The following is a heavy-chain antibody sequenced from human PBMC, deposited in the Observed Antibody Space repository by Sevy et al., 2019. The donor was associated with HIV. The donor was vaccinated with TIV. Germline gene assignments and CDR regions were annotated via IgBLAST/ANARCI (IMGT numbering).Heavy chain of an antibody. CDR3: ASFYGSRSYYY. D-gene: IGHD3-10*01. CDR2: ISSSSSYI. V-gene: IGHV3-21*01. CDR1: GFTFGSYS. Sequence: GGSLRLSCAASGFTFGSYSMNWVRQAPGKGLEWVSSISSSSSYIYYADSVKGRFTISRGNAKNSLYLQMNSLRAEDTAVYYCASFYGSRSYYYWGQGTLVTVSS. J-gene: IGHJ4*02.